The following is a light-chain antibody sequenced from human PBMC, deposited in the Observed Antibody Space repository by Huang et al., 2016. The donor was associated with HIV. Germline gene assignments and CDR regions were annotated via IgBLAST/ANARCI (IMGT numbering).Light chain of an antibody. V-gene: IGKV1-39*01. CDR2: AAS. Sequence: DIQMTQSPSSPSASVGDRVTITCRASQSIRNHLNWYQQKPGEAPKLLIYAASSLQGGVPSSFSGSGSGTEFTLIISSLQREDVATYYCQQSYSAPYTFGQGTKVQIK. J-gene: IGKJ2*01. CDR1: QSIRNH. CDR3: QQSYSAPYT.